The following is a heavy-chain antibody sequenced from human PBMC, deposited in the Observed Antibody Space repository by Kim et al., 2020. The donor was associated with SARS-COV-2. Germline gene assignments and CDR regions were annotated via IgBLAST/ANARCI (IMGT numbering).Heavy chain of an antibody. CDR3: ARVFRGMDV. CDR2: SGST. D-gene: IGHD3-10*02. Sequence: SGSTNYNPSLKSRVTISVDTSKNQISLKLNSMTAADTGVYCWARVFRGMDVWGQGTTVIVSS. V-gene: IGHV4-59*01. J-gene: IGHJ6*02.